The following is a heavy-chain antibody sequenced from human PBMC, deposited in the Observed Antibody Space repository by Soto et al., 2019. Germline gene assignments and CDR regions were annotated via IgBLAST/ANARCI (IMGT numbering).Heavy chain of an antibody. CDR1: GFTFSSYA. Sequence: LRLSCSASGFTFSSYAMHWVRQAPGKGLEYVSAISSNGGSTYYADSVKGRFTISRDNSKSTLYLQMSSLRAEDTAVYYCARAPYWSYYYDSSGYLGFDYWGQGTLVTVSS. CDR3: ARAPYWSYYYDSSGYLGFDY. CDR2: ISSNGGST. V-gene: IGHV3-64D*06. D-gene: IGHD3-22*01. J-gene: IGHJ4*02.